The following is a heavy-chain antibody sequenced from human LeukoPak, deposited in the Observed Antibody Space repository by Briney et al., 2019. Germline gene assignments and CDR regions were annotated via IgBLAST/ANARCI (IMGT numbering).Heavy chain of an antibody. D-gene: IGHD3-22*01. V-gene: IGHV4-59*01. CDR3: ARGYYYDSSGYLFDP. Sequence: SETLSLTCTVSGGSISSYYWNWIRQPPGKGLEWIGYIHYSGTNYYNPSLKSRVTISVDTSKTQFSLKLSSVTAADTAVYYCARGYYYDSSGYLFDPWGQGTLVTVSS. CDR1: GGSISSYY. CDR2: IHYSGTN. J-gene: IGHJ5*02.